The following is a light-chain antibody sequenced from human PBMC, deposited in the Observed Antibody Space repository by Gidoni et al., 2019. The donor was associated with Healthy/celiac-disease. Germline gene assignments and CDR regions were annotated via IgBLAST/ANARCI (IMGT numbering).Light chain of an antibody. Sequence: DIQMTQSPSSLSASVGDRVTITCRASQSISSYLNWYQQKPGKAPKLLIYAASSLQSGVPSRFSGRGSGTDFTLTISSLQPEDFATYYCQQSYSTRFTFGGGTKVEIK. CDR2: AAS. J-gene: IGKJ4*01. CDR1: QSISSY. V-gene: IGKV1-39*01. CDR3: QQSYSTRFT.